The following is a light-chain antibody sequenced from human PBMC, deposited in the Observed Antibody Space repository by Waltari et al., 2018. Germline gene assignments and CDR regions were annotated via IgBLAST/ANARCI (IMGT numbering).Light chain of an antibody. V-gene: IGLV4-69*01. J-gene: IGLJ3*02. CDR2: VNSDGSH. CDR1: SGHSTNV. Sequence: QLVLTQSPSASASLGASVKLTCTPSSGHSTNVIAWHQKRPGKGPRYLMKVNSDGSHNKGDEIPDRFSGSSSGAERYLTISSLQSEDEADYYCQTGGHGTWVFGGGTKLTVL. CDR3: QTGGHGTWV.